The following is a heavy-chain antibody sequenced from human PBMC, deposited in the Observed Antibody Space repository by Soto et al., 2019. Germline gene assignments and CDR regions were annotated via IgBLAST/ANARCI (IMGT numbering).Heavy chain of an antibody. CDR2: IYYSGST. CDR1: GGSVSSGSYY. V-gene: IGHV4-61*01. D-gene: IGHD1-26*01. Sequence: SETLSLTCTVSGGSVSSGSYYWSRIRQPPGKGLEWIGYIYYSGSTNYNPSLKSRVTISVDTSKNQFSLQLSSVTAADTAVYYCAREGAEVGATHYYYGMDVWGQGTTVTVS. CDR3: AREGAEVGATHYYYGMDV. J-gene: IGHJ6*02.